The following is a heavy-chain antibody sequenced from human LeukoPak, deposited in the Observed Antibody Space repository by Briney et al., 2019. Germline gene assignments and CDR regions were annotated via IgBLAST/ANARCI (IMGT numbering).Heavy chain of an antibody. J-gene: IGHJ4*02. D-gene: IGHD3-3*01. Sequence: ASVKVSCKTSGYTFSSYGITWVRPAPGQGLEWMGWISAYGHTKLARNLKARVTVTIDTSTTTAYMELRSLSSDDTAVYFCARETASGYLGFDFWGQGTLITVSS. CDR3: ARETASGYLGFDF. V-gene: IGHV1-18*01. CDR1: GYTFSSYG. CDR2: ISAYGHT.